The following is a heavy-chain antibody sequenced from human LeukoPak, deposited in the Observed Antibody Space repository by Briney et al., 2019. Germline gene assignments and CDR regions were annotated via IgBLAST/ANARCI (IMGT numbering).Heavy chain of an antibody. CDR1: GYTFNSYG. J-gene: IGHJ6*03. D-gene: IGHD3-3*01. CDR2: INIKNGDT. CDR3: TRRTIFGVVGHKQFYYMDV. Sequence: VASVKVSCKASGYTFNSYGISWVRQVPGQGLEWMGWINIKNGDTNSAQKFQGRVTLTTNTSTSTAYVELRSLTSDDTAVYYCTRRTIFGVVGHKQFYYMDVWGKGTTVTVAS. V-gene: IGHV1-18*01.